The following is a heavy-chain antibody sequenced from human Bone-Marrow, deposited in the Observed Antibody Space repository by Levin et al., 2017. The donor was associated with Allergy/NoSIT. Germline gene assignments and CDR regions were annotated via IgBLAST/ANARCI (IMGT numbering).Heavy chain of an antibody. D-gene: IGHD2-21*02. CDR1: GYTFTTYW. J-gene: IGHJ2*01. V-gene: IGHV5-51*01. Sequence: PGGSLRLSCKASGYTFTTYWLGWVRQMPGKGLEWMGIIYPGDSDTRYSPSFQGQVTISADRSINTAYLQWSSLKASDTAIYYCVRQCVGDCYSSAYWYFDLWGRGTLVTVSS. CDR3: VRQCVGDCYSSAYWYFDL. CDR2: IYPGDSDT.